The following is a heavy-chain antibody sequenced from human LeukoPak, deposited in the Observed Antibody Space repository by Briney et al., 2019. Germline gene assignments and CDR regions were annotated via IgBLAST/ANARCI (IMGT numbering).Heavy chain of an antibody. J-gene: IGHJ6*04. Sequence: SETLSLTCAVYGGSFSGYYWSWIRQPPGKGLDWIGEINHSGSTSYNPSLKSRVTISVDTSKNQFSLKLSSVTAADTAVYYCARVVVVVADGMDVWGKGTTVTVSS. V-gene: IGHV4-34*01. CDR2: INHSGST. D-gene: IGHD2-15*01. CDR1: GGSFSGYY. CDR3: ARVVVVVADGMDV.